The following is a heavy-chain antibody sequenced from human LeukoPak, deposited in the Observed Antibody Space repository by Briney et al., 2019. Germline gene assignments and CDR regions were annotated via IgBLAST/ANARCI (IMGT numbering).Heavy chain of an antibody. V-gene: IGHV4-39*01. D-gene: IGHD2-15*01. J-gene: IGHJ4*02. CDR3: ARGQVGGYCSGGSCYALDY. CDR1: GGSISSTSYY. CDR2: IYYSGST. Sequence: SETLSLTCTVSGGSISSTSYYWGWIRQPPGKGLEWIGSIYYSGSTYYNPSLKSRVTISVDTSKNQFSLKLSSVTAADTAVYYCARGQVGGYCSGGSCYALDYWGQGTLVTVSS.